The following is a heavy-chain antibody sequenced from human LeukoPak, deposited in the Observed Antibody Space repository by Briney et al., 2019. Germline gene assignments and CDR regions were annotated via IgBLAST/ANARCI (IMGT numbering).Heavy chain of an antibody. CDR2: IYYSGST. CDR1: GDSITGYY. V-gene: IGHV4-59*01. J-gene: IGHJ2*01. Sequence: SETLSLTCSVSGDSITGYYWSWIRQPPGKGLEWIGYIYYSGSTNYNPSLKSRVTISVDTSKNQFSLKLSSVTAADTAVYYCARESSSGWYGPRAVWYFDLWGRGTLVTVSS. D-gene: IGHD6-19*01. CDR3: ARESSSGWYGPRAVWYFDL.